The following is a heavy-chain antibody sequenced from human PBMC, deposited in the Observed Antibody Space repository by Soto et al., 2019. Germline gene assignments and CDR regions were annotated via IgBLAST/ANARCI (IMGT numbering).Heavy chain of an antibody. D-gene: IGHD3-9*01. J-gene: IGHJ6*02. V-gene: IGHV1-2*04. Sequence: ASVKVSCKASGYTFTGYYMHWVRQGPGQGLGWMGWINPNSGGTNYAQKFQGWVTMTRDTSISTAYMELSRLRSDDTAVYYCARDIRYFEWLSRAYYYGMDVWGQGTTVTVSS. CDR2: INPNSGGT. CDR3: ARDIRYFEWLSRAYYYGMDV. CDR1: GYTFTGYY.